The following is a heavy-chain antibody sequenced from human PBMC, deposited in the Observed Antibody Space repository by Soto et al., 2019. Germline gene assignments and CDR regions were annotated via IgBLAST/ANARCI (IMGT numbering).Heavy chain of an antibody. CDR2: ISGSGGGT. V-gene: IGHV3-23*01. D-gene: IGHD3-16*01. J-gene: IGHJ6*02. CDR3: AKGDEITDYYYYYGMDV. CDR1: GFTFSSYA. Sequence: GGSLRLSCAASGFTFSSYAMSWVRQAPGKGLEWVSAISGSGGGTYYADSVKGRFTISGDNSKNTLYLQMNSLRAEDTAVYYCAKGDEITDYYYYYGMDVWGQGTTVTVSS.